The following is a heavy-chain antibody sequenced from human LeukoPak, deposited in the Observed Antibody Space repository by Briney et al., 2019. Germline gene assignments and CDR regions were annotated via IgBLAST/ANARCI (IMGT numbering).Heavy chain of an antibody. D-gene: IGHD6-13*01. Sequence: ASVKVSCKASGYTFTGYYMHWVRQAPGQGLEWMGWINPNSGATNYAQKFQGRVTMTRDTSISTAYMELSRLRSDDTAVFYCARGPPRGTAAGPDFWGQGTLVTVSS. CDR3: ARGPPRGTAAGPDF. CDR2: INPNSGAT. V-gene: IGHV1-2*02. CDR1: GYTFTGYY. J-gene: IGHJ4*02.